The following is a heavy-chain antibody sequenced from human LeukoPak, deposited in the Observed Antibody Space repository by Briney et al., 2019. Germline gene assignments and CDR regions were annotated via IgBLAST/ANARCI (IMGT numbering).Heavy chain of an antibody. CDR3: ARGPGYDIFTGYYALDF. Sequence: AAVTVSYEPSAYTFTDYYMHWVRQAPGQGPEWMGWINPNSGGTNYPQKFQGRVIMTRDTSISTAYRELSNLRSDYAAMYYCARGPGYDIFTGYYALDFWGQGTLVTVSS. V-gene: IGHV1-2*02. CDR1: AYTFTDYY. J-gene: IGHJ4*02. CDR2: INPNSGGT. D-gene: IGHD3-9*01.